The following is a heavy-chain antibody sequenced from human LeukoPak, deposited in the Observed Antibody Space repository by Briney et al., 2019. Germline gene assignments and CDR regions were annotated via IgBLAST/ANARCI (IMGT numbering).Heavy chain of an antibody. V-gene: IGHV3-20*04. D-gene: IGHD3-10*01. CDR2: INWNGETT. J-gene: IGHJ4*02. CDR1: GFIFGDNG. CDR3: ATHSYYYGSGSYPHYLDY. Sequence: GGSLRLSCAASGFIFGDNGMSWVRQAPGKGLEWVSGINWNGETTGYVDSVKGRFTISRDNAKNSLYLQMSSLRAEDTALYYCATHSYYYGSGSYPHYLDYWGPGTLVTVSS.